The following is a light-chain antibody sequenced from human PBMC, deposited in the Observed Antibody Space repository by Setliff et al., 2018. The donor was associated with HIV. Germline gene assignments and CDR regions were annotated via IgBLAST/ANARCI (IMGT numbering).Light chain of an antibody. J-gene: IGKJ1*01. V-gene: IGKV3-20*01. CDR1: QSVSSNY. CDR3: QQYGSSPWT. Sequence: EIVLTQSPGTLSLSPGERATLSCRASQSVSSNYLAWYQQKPGQAPRLLIYDASSRATGIPDRFGGSGSGTDFTLTITRLEPEDFAVFYCQQYGSSPWTFGQGTKVDIK. CDR2: DAS.